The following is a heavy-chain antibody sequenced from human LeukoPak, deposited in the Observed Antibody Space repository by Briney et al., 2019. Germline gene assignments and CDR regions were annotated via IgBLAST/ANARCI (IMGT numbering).Heavy chain of an antibody. CDR2: ISGSGGGT. D-gene: IGHD2-8*01. CDR1: GFTFSSYA. Sequence: PGGSLRLSCAASGFTFSSYAMSWVRQAPGKGLEWVSAISGSGGGTYYADSVKGRFTISRDNSKNTLYLQMNSLRAEDTAVYYCSRENGAFSPFGYWGQGTLVTVPS. V-gene: IGHV3-23*01. CDR3: SRENGAFSPFGY. J-gene: IGHJ4*02.